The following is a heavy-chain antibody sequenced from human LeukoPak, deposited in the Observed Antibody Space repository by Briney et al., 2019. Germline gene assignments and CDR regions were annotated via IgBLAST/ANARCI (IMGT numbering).Heavy chain of an antibody. CDR3: ATKSDWCSSTSCYTNYYYGMDV. D-gene: IGHD2-2*02. CDR1: GYTFTSYA. V-gene: IGHV7-4-1*02. J-gene: IGHJ6*02. CDR2: INTNTGNP. Sequence: GASVKVSCKASGYTFTSYAMNWVRQAPGQGLEWMGWINTNTGNPTYAQGFTGRFVFSLDTSVSTAYLQISSLKAEDTAVYYCATKSDWCSSTSCYTNYYYGMDVWGQGTTVTVSS.